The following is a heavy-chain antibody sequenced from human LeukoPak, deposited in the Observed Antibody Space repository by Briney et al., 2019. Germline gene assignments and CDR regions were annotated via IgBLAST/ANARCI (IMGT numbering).Heavy chain of an antibody. D-gene: IGHD3-10*01. CDR1: GYTFTSYA. Sequence: AASVKVSCKASGYTFTSYAMNWVRQAPGQGLEWMGWINTNTGNPTYAQGFTRRFVFSLDTSVSTAYLQISSLKAEDTAVYYCARVTGSGNTGDWFDPWGQGTLVTVSS. J-gene: IGHJ5*02. CDR3: ARVTGSGNTGDWFDP. CDR2: INTNTGNP. V-gene: IGHV7-4-1*02.